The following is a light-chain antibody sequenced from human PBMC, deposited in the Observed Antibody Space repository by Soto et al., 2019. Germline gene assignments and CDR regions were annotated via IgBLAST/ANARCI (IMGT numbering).Light chain of an antibody. CDR3: QQRSNWPIT. Sequence: EIVMTQSPATLSASPGERATLSCRASQSVSIKLAWYQQKPGQAPRLLIYDTSIRASGVPERFSGSGSGTEFTLTISSLQPDDFALYYCQQRSNWPITFGQGTRLEI. CDR1: QSVSIK. J-gene: IGKJ5*01. CDR2: DTS. V-gene: IGKV3D-15*01.